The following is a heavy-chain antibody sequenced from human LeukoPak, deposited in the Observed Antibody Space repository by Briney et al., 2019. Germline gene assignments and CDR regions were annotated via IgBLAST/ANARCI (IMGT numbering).Heavy chain of an antibody. J-gene: IGHJ3*02. V-gene: IGHV3-21*01. CDR2: ISSSGSYI. D-gene: IGHD2-15*01. Sequence: PGGSLRLSCAASGFTFSSYSMNWVRQAPGKGLEWVSSISSSGSYIYYADSVKGRFTISRDNAKNSLYLQMNSLRAEDTAVYYCARPHSATGAGAFDIWGQGTMVTVSS. CDR1: GFTFSSYS. CDR3: ARPHSATGAGAFDI.